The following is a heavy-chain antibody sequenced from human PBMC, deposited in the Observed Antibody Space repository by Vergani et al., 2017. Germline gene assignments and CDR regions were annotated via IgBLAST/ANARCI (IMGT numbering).Heavy chain of an antibody. J-gene: IGHJ4*02. CDR3: AKDREATSFGVGDRPYYFDY. V-gene: IGHV3-23*01. D-gene: IGHD3-3*01. CDR1: GFTFSSYA. CDR2: ISGSGGST. Sequence: EVQLLESVGGLVQPGGSLRLSCAASGFTFSSYAMSWVRQAPGKGLEWVSAISGSGGSTYYADSVKGRFTISRDNSKNTLYLQMNSLRGEDTAVYYCAKDREATSFGVGDRPYYFDYWGQGTLVTVSS.